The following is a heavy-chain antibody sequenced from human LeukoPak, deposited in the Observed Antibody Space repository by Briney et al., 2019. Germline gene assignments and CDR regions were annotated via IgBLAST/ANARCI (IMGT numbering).Heavy chain of an antibody. J-gene: IGHJ6*02. CDR2: IIPILGIA. D-gene: IGHD4-17*01. V-gene: IGHV1-69*04. Sequence: SVKVSCKASGGTFSSYAISWVRQAPGQGLEWMGRIIPILGIANYAQKFQGRVTITADKSTSTAYMELSSLRSEDTAVYYCASRGVTVTTTTYYYYGMDVWGQGTTVTVSS. CDR1: GGTFSSYA. CDR3: ASRGVTVTTTTYYYYGMDV.